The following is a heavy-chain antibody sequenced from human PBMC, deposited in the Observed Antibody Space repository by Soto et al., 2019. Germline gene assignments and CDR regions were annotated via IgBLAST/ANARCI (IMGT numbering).Heavy chain of an antibody. D-gene: IGHD1-1*01. CDR3: TTTEQTGTLTYYFDY. V-gene: IGHV3-15*01. CDR2: IKSKTDGGTT. CDR1: GFTFSNAW. Sequence: GGSLRLSCAASGFTFSNAWMSWVRQAPGKGLEWVGRIKSKTDGGTTDYAAPVKGRFPISRDDSKNTLYLQMNSLKTEDTAVYYCTTTEQTGTLTYYFDYWGQGTLVTVSS. J-gene: IGHJ4*02.